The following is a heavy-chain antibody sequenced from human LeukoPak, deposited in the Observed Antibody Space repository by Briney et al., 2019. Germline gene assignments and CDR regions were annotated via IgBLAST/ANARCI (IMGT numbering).Heavy chain of an antibody. J-gene: IGHJ6*02. D-gene: IGHD3-10*01. CDR1: GGTFSSYA. Sequence: GSSVKVSCKASGGTFSSYAISWVRQAPGQGLEWMGRIIPIFGIANYAQKFQGRVTITADKSTSTAYMELSSLRSEDTAVYYCARGHPGTPGEYGMDAWGQGTTVTVSS. V-gene: IGHV1-69*04. CDR3: ARGHPGTPGEYGMDA. CDR2: IIPIFGIA.